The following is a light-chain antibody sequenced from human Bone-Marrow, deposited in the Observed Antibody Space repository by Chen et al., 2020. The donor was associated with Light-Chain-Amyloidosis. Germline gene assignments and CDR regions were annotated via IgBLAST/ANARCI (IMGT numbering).Light chain of an antibody. CDR3: QSADSSGTYEVI. CDR2: RDT. V-gene: IGLV3-25*03. CDR1: DLPTKY. Sequence: SYELTQPPSVSVSPEQTARITCSGDDLPTKYAYWYQQKPGQAPVLVIHRDTERPSGISERFSGSSSWTTATLNISGVQAEDEADYHCQSADSSGTYEVIVGGGTKLTVL. J-gene: IGLJ2*01.